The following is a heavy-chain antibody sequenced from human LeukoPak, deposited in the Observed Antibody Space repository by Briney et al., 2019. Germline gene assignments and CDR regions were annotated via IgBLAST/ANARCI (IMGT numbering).Heavy chain of an antibody. CDR3: ARIRGITYYFDY. Sequence: PSETLSLTRTVSGGSISISSYYWGWIRQPPGKGLEWIGSIYYSGSTYYNPSLKSRVTISVDTSKNQFSLKLSSVTAADTAVYYCARIRGITYYFDYWGQGTLVTVSS. CDR2: IYYSGST. CDR1: GGSISISSYY. V-gene: IGHV4-39*01. J-gene: IGHJ4*02. D-gene: IGHD3-16*01.